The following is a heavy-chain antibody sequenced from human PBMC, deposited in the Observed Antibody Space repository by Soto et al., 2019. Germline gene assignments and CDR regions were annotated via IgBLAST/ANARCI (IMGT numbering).Heavy chain of an antibody. V-gene: IGHV4-34*01. J-gene: IGHJ5*02. CDR1: GGSFSGYY. CDR2: INHSGST. Sequence: QVQLQQWGAGLLKPSETLSLTCAVYGGSFSGYYWSWIRQPPGKGLEWIGEINHSGSTNYNPSLKSRVSISVDTSKNQSSLKLSSVTAADTAVYSCAIGLSPLAVAGTLSLRLFDPWGQGNMVTVSS. CDR3: AIGLSPLAVAGTLSLRLFDP. D-gene: IGHD6-19*01.